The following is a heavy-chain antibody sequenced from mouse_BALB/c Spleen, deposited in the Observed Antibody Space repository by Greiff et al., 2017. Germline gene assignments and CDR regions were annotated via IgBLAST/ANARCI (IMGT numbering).Heavy chain of an antibody. J-gene: IGHJ2*01. CDR2: ISDGGSYT. CDR3: ARIALYGNYFDY. V-gene: IGHV5-4*02. CDR1: GFTFSDYY. D-gene: IGHD2-1*01. Sequence: EVQLVESGGGLVKPGGSLKLSCAASGFTFSDYYMYWVRQTPEKRLEWVATISDGGSYTYYPDIVKGPFTIARDNAKNNLYLQMSSLKSEDTAMYYCARIALYGNYFDYWGQGTTVTVSS.